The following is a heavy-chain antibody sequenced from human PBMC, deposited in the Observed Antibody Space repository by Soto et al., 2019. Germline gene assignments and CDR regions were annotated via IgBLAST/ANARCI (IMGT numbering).Heavy chain of an antibody. V-gene: IGHV3-30*18. CDR3: AKDRVRYYDSSGLNY. J-gene: IGHJ4*02. CDR1: GFTFSSYG. CDR2: ISYDGSNK. Sequence: GGSLRLSCAASGFTFSSYGMHWVRQAPGKGLEWVAVISYDGSNKYYADSVKGRFTISRDNSKNTLYLQMNSLRAEDTAVYYCAKDRVRYYDSSGLNYWGPGTLVTVSS. D-gene: IGHD3-22*01.